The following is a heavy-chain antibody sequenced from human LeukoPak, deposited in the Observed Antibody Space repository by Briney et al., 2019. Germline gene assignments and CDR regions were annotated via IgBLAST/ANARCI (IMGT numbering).Heavy chain of an antibody. Sequence: GSLRLSCAASGFTFSSYWMSWVRQAPGQGLEWVANIKQDGSEKYYVDSVKGRFTISRDNSKNTLYLQMNSLRAEDTAVYYCARDRALRIAVAGGLLYYFDYWGQGTLVTVSS. CDR2: IKQDGSEK. D-gene: IGHD6-19*01. J-gene: IGHJ4*02. CDR1: GFTFSSYW. CDR3: ARDRALRIAVAGGLLYYFDY. V-gene: IGHV3-7*01.